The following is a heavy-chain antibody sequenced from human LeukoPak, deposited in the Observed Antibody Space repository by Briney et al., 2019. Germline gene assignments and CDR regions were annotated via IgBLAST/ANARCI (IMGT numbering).Heavy chain of an antibody. CDR2: INSDGSST. CDR1: GFTFSSYW. Sequence: GGSLRLSCAASGFTFSSYWMHWVRQAPGKGLVWVSRINSDGSSTSYADSVKGRFTISRDNAKNTLYLQMNSLRAEDTAVYYCARGKIVGATLWYYYMDVWGKGTTVTVSS. J-gene: IGHJ6*03. D-gene: IGHD1-26*01. CDR3: ARGKIVGATLWYYYMDV. V-gene: IGHV3-74*01.